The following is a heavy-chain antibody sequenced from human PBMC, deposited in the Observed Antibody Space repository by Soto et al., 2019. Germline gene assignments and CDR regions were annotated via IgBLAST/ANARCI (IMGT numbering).Heavy chain of an antibody. CDR1: GFTFSSYG. CDR3: VRNTARDY. Sequence: VGSLRLSCAASGFTFSSYGMHWVRQAPGKGLEWVAVISYDGSNKYYADSVKGRFTISRDNSKNTLYLQMNSLRAEDTAVYYCVRNTARDYWGQGTLVTVSS. V-gene: IGHV3-30*03. CDR2: ISYDGSNK. J-gene: IGHJ4*02. D-gene: IGHD5-18*01.